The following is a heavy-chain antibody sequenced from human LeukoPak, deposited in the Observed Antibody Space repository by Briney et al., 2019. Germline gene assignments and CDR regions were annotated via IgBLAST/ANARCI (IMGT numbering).Heavy chain of an antibody. J-gene: IGHJ4*02. CDR2: FYHGGST. Sequence: SETLSLTCTVSGYSISTGYYWDWIRQPPGKGLEWIGTFYHGGSTYYNPSLKSRVTISVDTSKNQFSLKLSSVTAADTAVYYCARLVEMATIVDYWGQGTLVTVSS. D-gene: IGHD5-24*01. CDR3: ARLVEMATIVDY. CDR1: GYSISTGYY. V-gene: IGHV4-38-2*02.